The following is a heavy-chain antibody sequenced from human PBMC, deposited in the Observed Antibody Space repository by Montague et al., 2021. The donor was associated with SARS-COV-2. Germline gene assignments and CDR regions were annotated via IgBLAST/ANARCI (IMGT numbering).Heavy chain of an antibody. J-gene: IGHJ5*02. Sequence: SETLSLTCTVSGGSISSSSYYWGWIRQPPGKGLEWIGSIYYSGSTYYYPSLKSRVTISVDTSKNQFSLKLSSVTAADTAVYYCARQEPIVVVVAAARGWFDPWGQGTLVTVSS. V-gene: IGHV4-39*01. CDR1: GGSISSSSYY. CDR3: ARQEPIVVVVAAARGWFDP. D-gene: IGHD2-15*01. CDR2: IYYSGST.